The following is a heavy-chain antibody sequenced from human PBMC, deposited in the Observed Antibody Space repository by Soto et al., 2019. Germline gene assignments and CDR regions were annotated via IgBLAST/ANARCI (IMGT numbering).Heavy chain of an antibody. D-gene: IGHD2-2*02. J-gene: IGHJ4*02. V-gene: IGHV3-74*01. CDR2: ISDGSST. Sequence: GGSLRLSCAASGFTFSSYAMSWVGQAPGKGLEWVAVISDGSSTSYADSVKGRFTISRDNAKNTLPLQMNSLRADDTAVYYCARGGVGRYCSSSSCYTWVFDYWGQGTLVTVSS. CDR3: ARGGVGRYCSSSSCYTWVFDY. CDR1: GFTFSSYA.